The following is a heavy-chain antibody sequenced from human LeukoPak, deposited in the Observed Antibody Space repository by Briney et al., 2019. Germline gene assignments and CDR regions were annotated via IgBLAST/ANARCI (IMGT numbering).Heavy chain of an antibody. CDR1: GASIRSGDYY. J-gene: IGHJ4*02. CDR3: AREGDYYDSGGYYRIDF. Sequence: SQTLSLTCTVSGASIRSGDYYWSWIRQPPGKGLEWIGYIYDSGSTYYNPSLKSRVTMSVDTSNNQFSLKLSSVTAADTAMYYCAREGDYYDSGGYYRIDFWGQGTLVTVSS. V-gene: IGHV4-30-4*01. D-gene: IGHD3-22*01. CDR2: IYDSGST.